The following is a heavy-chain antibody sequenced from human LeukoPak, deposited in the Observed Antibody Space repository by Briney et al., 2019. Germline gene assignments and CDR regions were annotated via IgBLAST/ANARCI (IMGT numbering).Heavy chain of an antibody. D-gene: IGHD6-6*01. Sequence: GRSLRLSCAASGFTMSSYGMHWVRQAPGKGLEWVGVIWHDGSNKFYADSVEGRFTISRDNPKNTLYLQMNILTAEDTAVYYCARGGDEYSSSPQDYWGLGTLVTVSS. V-gene: IGHV3-33*01. CDR1: GFTMSSYG. J-gene: IGHJ4*02. CDR2: IWHDGSNK. CDR3: ARGGDEYSSSPQDY.